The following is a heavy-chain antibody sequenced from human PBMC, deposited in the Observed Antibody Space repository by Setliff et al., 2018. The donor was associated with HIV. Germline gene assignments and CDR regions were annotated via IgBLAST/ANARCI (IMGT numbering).Heavy chain of an antibody. CDR2: VHSYGSV. Sequence: SETLSLTCSVSGGSISSSNYYWGWLRQPPGKGLEWIGSVHSYGSVYYNPSPQSRVTVSVDTSKNRFSLNLRSVTATDTAIYYCARHGDYEYFQHWGRGTPVTVSS. CDR1: GGSISSSNYY. V-gene: IGHV4-39*01. D-gene: IGHD4-17*01. J-gene: IGHJ1*01. CDR3: ARHGDYEYFQH.